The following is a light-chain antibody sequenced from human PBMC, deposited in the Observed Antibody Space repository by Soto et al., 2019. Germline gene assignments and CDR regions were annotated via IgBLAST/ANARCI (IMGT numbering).Light chain of an antibody. CDR1: SSDVGNYKY. V-gene: IGLV2-14*01. J-gene: IGLJ1*01. CDR3: FSYSSSRSDV. Sequence: QSVLTQPASVSGSPGQSITISCTGTSSDVGNYKYVSWYQQHPGKAPKLMIYEVSNRPSGVSNRFSGSKSGNTASLTISGLQAEDETDYYCFSYSSSRSDVFATPTKVTV. CDR2: EVS.